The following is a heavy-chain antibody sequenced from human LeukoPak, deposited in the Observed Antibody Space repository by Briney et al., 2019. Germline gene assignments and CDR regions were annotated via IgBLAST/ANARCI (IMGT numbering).Heavy chain of an antibody. CDR3: ARVRDWFDP. J-gene: IGHJ5*02. Sequence: ASVKVSCKASGYTFTAYYIHGVRQAPGQGLEYMGWINPNRGGTNYAQKFQGRVTMTRDTSISTAYMELSRLRSDDTAVYYCARVRDWFDPWGQGTLVTVSS. CDR2: INPNRGGT. CDR1: GYTFTAYY. V-gene: IGHV1-2*02.